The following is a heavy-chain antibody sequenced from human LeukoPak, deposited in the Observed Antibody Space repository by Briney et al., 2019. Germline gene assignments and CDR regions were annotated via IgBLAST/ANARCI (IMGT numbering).Heavy chain of an antibody. D-gene: IGHD2-2*01. Sequence: GGSLRLSCAASGFTFSSYSMNWVRQAPGKGLEWVSSISSSSSYIYYADSVKGRFTISRDNAKNSLYLQMNSLRAEDTAVYYCARDWEYQLLKYYYYYMDVWGKGTTVTVSS. CDR1: GFTFSSYS. CDR3: ARDWEYQLLKYYYYYMDV. CDR2: ISSSSSYI. V-gene: IGHV3-21*01. J-gene: IGHJ6*03.